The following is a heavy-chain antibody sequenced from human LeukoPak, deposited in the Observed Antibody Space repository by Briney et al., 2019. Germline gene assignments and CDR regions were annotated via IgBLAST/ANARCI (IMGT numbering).Heavy chain of an antibody. CDR1: GFTVSGLC. D-gene: IGHD3-10*01. CDR3: AKSSEYYYGSGSYYAFFDY. J-gene: IGHJ4*02. Sequence: GGSLRLSCAASGFTVSGLCMSWVRQAPGRGLEGVSGIGRRGDATYYADSVKGRFTISRDNYRNTLYLQMNSLRAEDTAVYYCAKSSEYYYGSGSYYAFFDYWGQGTLVTVSS. V-gene: IGHV3-23*01. CDR2: IGRRGDAT.